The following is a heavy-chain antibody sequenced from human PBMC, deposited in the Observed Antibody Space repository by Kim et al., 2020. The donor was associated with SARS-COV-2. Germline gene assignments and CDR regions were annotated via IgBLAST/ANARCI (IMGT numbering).Heavy chain of an antibody. Sequence: GGSLRLSCAASGFTFSDYYMSWIRQAPGKGLEWVSYISSSSSYTNYADSVKGRFTISRDNAKNSLYLQMNSLRAEDTAVYYCAREFVTMVRWVGRPFDYWGQGTLVTVSS. D-gene: IGHD3-10*01. CDR1: GFTFSDYY. CDR3: AREFVTMVRWVGRPFDY. V-gene: IGHV3-11*06. CDR2: ISSSSSYT. J-gene: IGHJ4*02.